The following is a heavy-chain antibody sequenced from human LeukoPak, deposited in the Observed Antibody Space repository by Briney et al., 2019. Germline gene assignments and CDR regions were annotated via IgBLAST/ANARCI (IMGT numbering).Heavy chain of an antibody. CDR1: GFTFSSYW. D-gene: IGHD6-19*01. Sequence: GGSLRLSCAASGFTFSSYWMSWVRQAPGKGLEWVANIKQDGSEKYYVDSVKGRFTISRDNAKNSLYLQMNSLRAEDTAAYYCARLEAVAGTDFDYWGQGTLVTVSS. CDR3: ARLEAVAGTDFDY. CDR2: IKQDGSEK. V-gene: IGHV3-7*01. J-gene: IGHJ4*02.